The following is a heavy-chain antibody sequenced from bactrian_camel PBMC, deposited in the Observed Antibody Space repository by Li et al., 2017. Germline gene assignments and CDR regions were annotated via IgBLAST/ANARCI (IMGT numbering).Heavy chain of an antibody. J-gene: IGHJ4*01. CDR2: INTRYGVT. V-gene: IGHV3S63*01. Sequence: VQLVESGGGLVEAGGSLRLSCVASGYMYQSYCMAWFRQAPGKEREGVARINTRYGVTYYADSVKGRFTISQGNSKNSLYLRMNNLKPEDSAMYYCAQGKFGGGATEWTMPPPRGQGTQVTVS. D-gene: IGHD4*01. CDR1: GYMYQSYC. CDR3: AQGKFGGGATEWTMPPP.